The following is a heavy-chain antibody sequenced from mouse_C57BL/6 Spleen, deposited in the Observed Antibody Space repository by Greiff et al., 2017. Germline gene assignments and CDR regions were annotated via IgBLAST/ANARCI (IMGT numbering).Heavy chain of an antibody. D-gene: IGHD2-12*01. V-gene: IGHV5-6*01. CDR2: ISSGGSYT. CDR1: GFTFSSYG. Sequence: EVQVVESGGDLVKPGGSLKLSCAASGFTFSSYGMSWVRQTPDKRLEWVATISSGGSYTYYPDSVKGRFPISRDNAKTTLYLQMSSLKSEDTAMYYCARQGTTFAYWGQGTLVTVSA. CDR3: ARQGTTFAY. J-gene: IGHJ3*01.